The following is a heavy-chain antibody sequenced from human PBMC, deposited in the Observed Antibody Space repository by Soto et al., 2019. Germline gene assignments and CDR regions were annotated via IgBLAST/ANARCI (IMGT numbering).Heavy chain of an antibody. V-gene: IGHV3-7*01. Sequence: EVQLVESGGGLVQPGGSLRLSCAASGFTFSNYWMSWVRQAPGKGLEWVANIKQDGSEKYYVDSVKGRFTISRDNAKNSLYLQMNSLRAEDTAVYYCASIPSGDYICRFDYWGQGTLVTVSS. D-gene: IGHD4-17*01. CDR2: IKQDGSEK. J-gene: IGHJ4*02. CDR3: ASIPSGDYICRFDY. CDR1: GFTFSNYW.